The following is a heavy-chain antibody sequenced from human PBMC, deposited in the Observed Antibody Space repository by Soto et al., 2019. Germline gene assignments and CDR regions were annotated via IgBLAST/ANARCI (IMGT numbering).Heavy chain of an antibody. J-gene: IGHJ4*02. CDR2: ISGSGGST. Sequence: EVQLLESGGGLVQPGGSLRLSCAASGFTFSSYAMSWVRQAPGKGLEWVSAISGSGGSTYYADSVKGRFTISRDNSKNTLYLQMNSLRAEDTAVYYCAKDPPYYSSGWHIFDYWGQGTLVTVSS. CDR3: AKDPPYYSSGWHIFDY. V-gene: IGHV3-23*01. CDR1: GFTFSSYA. D-gene: IGHD6-19*01.